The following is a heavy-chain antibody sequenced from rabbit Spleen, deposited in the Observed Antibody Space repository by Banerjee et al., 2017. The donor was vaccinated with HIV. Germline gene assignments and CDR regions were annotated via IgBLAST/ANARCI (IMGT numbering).Heavy chain of an antibody. D-gene: IGHD1-1*01. CDR3: ARDTSSSFSSYGMDL. J-gene: IGHJ6*01. CDR1: GFSFNSGYD. Sequence: QSLEESGGGLVKPGASLTLTCKASGFSFNSGYDMCWVRQAPGKGLEWVACAYAGSSGSTYSATWAKGRFTCSKTSSTTVTLQMTRLTAADTATYFCARDTSSSFSSYGMDLWGPGTLVTVS. CDR2: AYAGSSGST. V-gene: IGHV1S40*01.